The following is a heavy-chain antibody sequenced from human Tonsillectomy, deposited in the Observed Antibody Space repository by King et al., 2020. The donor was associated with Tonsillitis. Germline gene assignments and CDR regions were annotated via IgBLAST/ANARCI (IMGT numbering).Heavy chain of an antibody. CDR2: IRYDGSNK. J-gene: IGHJ6*02. CDR3: AKERLQYSYYYGMDV. CDR1: GFTFSSYD. D-gene: IGHD4-11*01. V-gene: IGHV3-30*02. Sequence: QLVQSGGGVVQPGGSLRLSCAASGFTFSSYDIHWVRQAPGKGLEWVAFIRYDGSNKYYADSVKGRFTISRDNSKNTLYLQMNSLRAEDTAVYYCAKERLQYSYYYGMDVWGQGTTVTVS.